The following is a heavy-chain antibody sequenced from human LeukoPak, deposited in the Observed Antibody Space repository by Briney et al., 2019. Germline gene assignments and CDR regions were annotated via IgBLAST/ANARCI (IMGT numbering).Heavy chain of an antibody. CDR3: ARDRGYSYLVDY. V-gene: IGHV1-46*01. CDR2: INPSGGST. J-gene: IGHJ4*02. D-gene: IGHD5-18*01. CDR1: GGTFSSYA. Sequence: ASVKVSCKASGGTFSSYAISWVRQAPRQGLEWMGIINPSGGSTSYAQKFQGRVTMTRDTSTSTVYMELSSLRSEDTAVYYCARDRGYSYLVDYWGQGTLVTVSS.